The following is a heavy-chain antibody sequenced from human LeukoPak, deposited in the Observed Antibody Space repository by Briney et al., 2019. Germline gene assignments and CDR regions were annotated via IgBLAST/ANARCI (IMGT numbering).Heavy chain of an antibody. CDR3: ASSSLGYNWFDP. CDR1: GFTFSRYW. V-gene: IGHV3-74*01. CDR2: INSDGSST. Sequence: GGSLRLSCAASGFTFSRYWMHWVRQAPGKGLMWVSRINSDGSSTNYADSVKGRFTIPRDNAKSTLYLQMNSLRAEDTAVYYCASSSLGYNWFDPWGQGTLVTVSS. J-gene: IGHJ5*02. D-gene: IGHD2-2*01.